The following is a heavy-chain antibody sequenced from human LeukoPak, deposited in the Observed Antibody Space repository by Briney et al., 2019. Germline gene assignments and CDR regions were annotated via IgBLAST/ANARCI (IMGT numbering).Heavy chain of an antibody. J-gene: IGHJ4*02. CDR3: ARGAARRTVNFDY. CDR2: ISSSSSYI. CDR1: GFTFSSYS. D-gene: IGHD6-6*01. Sequence: GGSLRFSCAASGFTFSSYSMNWVPQAPGKGLEWGSSISSSSSYIYYADSVKGRFTISRDNAKNSLYLQMNSLRAEDTAVYYCARGAARRTVNFDYWGQGTLVTVSS. V-gene: IGHV3-21*01.